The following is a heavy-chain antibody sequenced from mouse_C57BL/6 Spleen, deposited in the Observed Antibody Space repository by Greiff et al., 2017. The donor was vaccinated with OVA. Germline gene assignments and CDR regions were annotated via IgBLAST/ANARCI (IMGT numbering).Heavy chain of an antibody. CDR3: ARGDLYPWFAY. J-gene: IGHJ3*01. Sequence: QVQLKQPGAELVKPGASVKLSCKASGYTFTSYWMHWVKQRPGRGLEWIGRIDPNSGGTKYNEKFKSKATLTVDKPSSTAYMQLSSLTSEDSAVYYCARGDLYPWFAYWGQGTLVTVSA. CDR1: GYTFTSYW. CDR2: IDPNSGGT. D-gene: IGHD2-12*01. V-gene: IGHV1-72*01.